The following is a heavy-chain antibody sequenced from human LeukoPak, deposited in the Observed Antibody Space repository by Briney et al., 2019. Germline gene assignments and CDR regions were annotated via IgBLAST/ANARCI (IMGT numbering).Heavy chain of an antibody. CDR2: ISWDGGST. D-gene: IGHD3-9*01. V-gene: IGHV3-43D*03. J-gene: IGHJ6*03. Sequence: GGSLRLSCAASGFTFDDYAMHWVRQAPGKGLEWVSLISWDGGSTYYADSVKGRFTISRDNSKNSLYLQMNSLRAEDTALYYCAKDGREVRHFDWLLNPYYMDVWGKGTTVTVSS. CDR3: AKDGREVRHFDWLLNPYYMDV. CDR1: GFTFDDYA.